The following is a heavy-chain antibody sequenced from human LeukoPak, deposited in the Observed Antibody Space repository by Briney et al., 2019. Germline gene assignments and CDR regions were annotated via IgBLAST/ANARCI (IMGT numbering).Heavy chain of an antibody. CDR3: ARVHYYDNSGYWFFDY. CDR1: GGSISNYC. V-gene: IGHV4-4*07. Sequence: PETLSLTCTVSGGSISNYCWSWIRQSAGKGLEWIGRIYITGSTNYNPSLKSRVSMSLDTSKNQLSLKLSSVTAANTAVYYCARVHYYDNSGYWFFDYWGRGTLVTVSS. J-gene: IGHJ4*02. D-gene: IGHD3-22*01. CDR2: IYITGST.